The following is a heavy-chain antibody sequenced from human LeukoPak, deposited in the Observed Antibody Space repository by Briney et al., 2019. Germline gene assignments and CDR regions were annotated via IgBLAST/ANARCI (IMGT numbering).Heavy chain of an antibody. CDR2: INHSGST. D-gene: IGHD5-18*01. CDR1: GGSFSGYY. J-gene: IGHJ5*02. CDR3: ARHDGYSYGYDWFGP. V-gene: IGHV4-34*01. Sequence: PSETLSLTCAVYGGSFSGYYWSWIRQPPGKGLEWIGEINHSGSTNYNPSLKSRVTISVDASKNQFSLKLSSVTAADTAVYYCARHDGYSYGYDWFGPWGQGTLVTVSS.